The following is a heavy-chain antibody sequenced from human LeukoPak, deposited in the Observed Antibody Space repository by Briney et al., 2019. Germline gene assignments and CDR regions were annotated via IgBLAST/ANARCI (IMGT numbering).Heavy chain of an antibody. CDR2: INPNSRDT. CDR1: GYTFTDYC. J-gene: IGHJ6*04. CDR3: ARRLKTIPMDV. D-gene: IGHD3-9*01. V-gene: IGHV1-2*02. Sequence: ASVKVSCKASGYTFTDYCMHWVRQAPGQGLEWMGWINPNSRDTNYAQKFQGRVTMTRNTSISTAYMELSSLRSEDTAVYYCARRLKTIPMDVWGKGTTVTISS.